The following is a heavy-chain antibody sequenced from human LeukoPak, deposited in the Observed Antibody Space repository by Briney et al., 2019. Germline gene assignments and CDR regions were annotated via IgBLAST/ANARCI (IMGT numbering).Heavy chain of an antibody. CDR2: IYYSGST. CDR3: ARDEGNSEVGYYYYMDV. Sequence: SETLSLTCAVYGGSFSGYYWSWIRQPPGKGLEWIGYIYYSGSTNYNPSLKSRVTISVDTSKNQFSLKLSSVTAADTAVYYCARDEGNSEVGYYYYMDVWGKGTTVTVSS. D-gene: IGHD4-23*01. J-gene: IGHJ6*03. CDR1: GGSFSGYY. V-gene: IGHV4-59*01.